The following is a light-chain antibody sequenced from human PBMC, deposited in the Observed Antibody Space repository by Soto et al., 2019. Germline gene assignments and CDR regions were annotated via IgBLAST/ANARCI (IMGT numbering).Light chain of an antibody. Sequence: EIVLTQSPATLSLSPVERASLYCMASQSVSSNLAWYQQKPGQAPRLLIYAASTRATVIPARFSGSGSGTVFTLTISSLQPDDFATYYCQQYNSYPWKCGRGTKVDIK. J-gene: IGKJ1*01. V-gene: IGKV3-15*01. CDR1: QSVSSN. CDR3: QQYNSYPWK. CDR2: AAS.